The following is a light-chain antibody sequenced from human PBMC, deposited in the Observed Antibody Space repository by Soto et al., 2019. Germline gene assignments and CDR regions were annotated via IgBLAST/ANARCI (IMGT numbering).Light chain of an antibody. J-gene: IGLJ2*01. CDR1: SSDVGAYNY. CDR3: CSYTSSSTSVI. V-gene: IGLV2-14*01. CDR2: DVS. Sequence: QSALTQPASVSDSPGQSITISCTGTSSDVGAYNYVSWYQQHPGKAPKLMIYDVSNRPSGVSNRFSGSKSGNTASLIISELQTEDEADYYCCSYTSSSTSVIFGRGTKLTVL.